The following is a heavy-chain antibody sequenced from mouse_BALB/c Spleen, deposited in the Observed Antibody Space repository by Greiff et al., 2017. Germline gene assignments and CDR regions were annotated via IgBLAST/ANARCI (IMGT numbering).Heavy chain of an antibody. CDR3: AREGYYYGSSAWFAY. CDR1: GYTFTDYY. CDR2: INPNNGDT. Sequence: VQLQQSGPELVKPGASVKMSCKASGYTFTDYYMKWVKQSHGKILEWIGDINPNNGDTFYNQKFKGKATLTVDKSSSTAYMQLNSLTSEDSAVYYCAREGYYYGSSAWFAYWGQGTLVTVSA. V-gene: IGHV1-26*01. J-gene: IGHJ3*01. D-gene: IGHD1-1*01.